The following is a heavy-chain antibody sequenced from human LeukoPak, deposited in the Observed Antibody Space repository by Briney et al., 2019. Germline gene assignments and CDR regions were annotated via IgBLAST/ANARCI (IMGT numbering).Heavy chain of an antibody. D-gene: IGHD3-16*01. V-gene: IGHV4-39*06. Sequence: SETLSLSCSVSGGSVTSGTYHWGWIRQPPGKGLEWIGSVNFGGGTHYQQSLHSRTTISGDPSQNQFDLGVSSVTAPDTALYYCARDHYDCGRGLLDPWGQGTLVTLSS. CDR2: VNFGGGT. J-gene: IGHJ5*02. CDR3: ARDHYDCGRGLLDP. CDR1: GGSVTSGTYH.